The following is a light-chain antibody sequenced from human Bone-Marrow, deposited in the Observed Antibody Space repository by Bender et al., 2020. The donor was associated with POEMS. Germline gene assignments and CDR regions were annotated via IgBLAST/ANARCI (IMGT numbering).Light chain of an antibody. CDR2: DVS. CDR1: SSNIGKYNL. CDR3: CSYAGSYTVV. J-gene: IGLJ1*01. V-gene: IGLV2-23*02. Sequence: QSALTQPASVSGSPGQSITISCTGSSSNIGKYNLVSWDQQDPGKAPKLILYDVSKRRSGFSTRLSGSKSGSTASLTISGLQTEDEADYYCCSYAGSYTVVFGTGTKVTVL.